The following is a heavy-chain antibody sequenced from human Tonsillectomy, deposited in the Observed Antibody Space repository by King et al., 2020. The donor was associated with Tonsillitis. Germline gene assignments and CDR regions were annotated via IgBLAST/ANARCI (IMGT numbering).Heavy chain of an antibody. CDR1: GFTFDDYA. J-gene: IGHJ1*01. V-gene: IGHV3-43*02. D-gene: IGHD4-17*01. Sequence: VQLVESGGGVVQPGGSLRLSCAPSGFTFDDYAMHWVRQAPGKGLEWVSLISGDGGTTYYADSVKGRFTISRDKYKNSLYLQMNSLRTEDTALYYCAKDYGDYSGYFRHWGQGTLVTVSS. CDR3: AKDYGDYSGYFRH. CDR2: ISGDGGTT.